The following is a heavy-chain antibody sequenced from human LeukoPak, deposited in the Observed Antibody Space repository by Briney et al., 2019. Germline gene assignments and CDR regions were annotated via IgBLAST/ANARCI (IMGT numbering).Heavy chain of an antibody. CDR3: ARSRSLWFGELSFDY. CDR1: GFTFSSYA. Sequence: PGGSLRLSCAASGFTFSSYAMHWVRQAPGKGLEWVANIKQDGSEKYYVDSVKGRFTISRDNAKNSLYLQMNSLRAEDTAVYYCARSRSLWFGELSFDYWGQGTLVTVSS. D-gene: IGHD3-10*01. V-gene: IGHV3-7*01. CDR2: IKQDGSEK. J-gene: IGHJ4*02.